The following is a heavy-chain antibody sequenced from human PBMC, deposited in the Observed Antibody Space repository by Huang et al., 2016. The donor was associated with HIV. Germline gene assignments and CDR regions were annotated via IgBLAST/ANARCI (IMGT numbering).Heavy chain of an antibody. Sequence: EAQLVESGGGLVKPGGSLRLSCAASGLSFSTYAMHWVRQAPGQWLEWVLCISSSGSYTAYTDSMKGRFTISRDNSKSSLYLQMNSLRVEDTGVYYCARGGATVLSAPDYWGQGTLVTVSS. CDR1: GLSFSTYA. CDR2: ISSSGSYT. CDR3: ARGGATVLSAPDY. D-gene: IGHD4-17*01. J-gene: IGHJ4*02. V-gene: IGHV3-21*01.